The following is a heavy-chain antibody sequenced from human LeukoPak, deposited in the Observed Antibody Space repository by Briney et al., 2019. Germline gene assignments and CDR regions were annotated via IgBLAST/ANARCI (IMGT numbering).Heavy chain of an antibody. Sequence: ASVKVFCKASGDTSGSYAMNWMRQAPGQGLEWVARIIPLLGITNHAQKLQGRVTVTADTSTNTVYMELSSLRPDDTAVYYCARARSRITFGGIRHAFDIWGQGTLVTVSS. CDR3: ARARSRITFGGIRHAFDI. CDR1: GDTSGSYA. J-gene: IGHJ3*02. V-gene: IGHV1-69*04. CDR2: IIPLLGIT. D-gene: IGHD3-16*01.